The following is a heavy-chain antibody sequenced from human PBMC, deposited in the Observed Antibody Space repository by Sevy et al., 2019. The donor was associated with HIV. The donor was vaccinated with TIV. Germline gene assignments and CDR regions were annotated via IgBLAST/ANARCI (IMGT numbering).Heavy chain of an antibody. CDR1: GYTFTSYA. CDR3: ARVLHDYGDYHSNWFDP. V-gene: IGHV1-3*01. J-gene: IGHJ5*02. CDR2: INAGNGNT. Sequence: ASVKVSCKASGYTFTSYAMHWVRQAPGQRLEWMGWINAGNGNTKYSQKFQGRVTITRDTSASTAYMELSSLRSEDTAVYYCARVLHDYGDYHSNWFDPWGQGTLVTVSS. D-gene: IGHD4-17*01.